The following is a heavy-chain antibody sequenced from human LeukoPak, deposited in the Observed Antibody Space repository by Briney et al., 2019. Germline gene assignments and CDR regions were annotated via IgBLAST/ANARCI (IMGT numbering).Heavy chain of an antibody. D-gene: IGHD3-9*01. CDR1: GYTFTGYY. Sequence: ASVKVSCKASGYTFTGYYMHWVRQAPGQGLEWMGWINPNSGGTNYAQKFQGRVTMTTDTSTSTAYMELRSLRSDDTAVYYCARDLSPTTLRYFDWLKEYYFDYWGQGTLVTVSS. CDR3: ARDLSPTTLRYFDWLKEYYFDY. J-gene: IGHJ4*02. CDR2: INPNSGGT. V-gene: IGHV1-2*02.